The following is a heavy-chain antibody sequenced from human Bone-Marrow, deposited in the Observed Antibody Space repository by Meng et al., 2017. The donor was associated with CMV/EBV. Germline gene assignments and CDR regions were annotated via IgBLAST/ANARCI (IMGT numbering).Heavy chain of an antibody. Sequence: GGSLRLSCAASGFTFSSYSMNWVRQAPGKGLEWVSYISSSGSTIYYADSVKGRFTISRDNAKNSLYLQMNSLRAEDTAVYYCARTGGSAGMSYYYYYGMDVWGQGTTVTVSS. J-gene: IGHJ6*02. D-gene: IGHD6-13*01. CDR3: ARTGGSAGMSYYYYYGMDV. CDR2: ISSSGSTI. V-gene: IGHV3-48*04. CDR1: GFTFSSYS.